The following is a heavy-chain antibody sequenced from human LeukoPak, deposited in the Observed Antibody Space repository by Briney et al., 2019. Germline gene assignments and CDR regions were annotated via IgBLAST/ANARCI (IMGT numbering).Heavy chain of an antibody. J-gene: IGHJ4*02. D-gene: IGHD2-2*01. CDR1: GYSFTSYW. Sequence: GESLKISCKGSGYSFTSYWIGWVRQMPGKGLEWMGIIYPGDSDTRYGPSFQGQVTISADKSISTAYLQWSSLEASDTAMYYCARHQGVGYCSSTSCYPFDYWGQGTLVTVSS. CDR3: ARHQGVGYCSSTSCYPFDY. V-gene: IGHV5-51*01. CDR2: IYPGDSDT.